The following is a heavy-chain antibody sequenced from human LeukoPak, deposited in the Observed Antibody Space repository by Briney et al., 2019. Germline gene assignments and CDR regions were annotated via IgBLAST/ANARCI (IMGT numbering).Heavy chain of an antibody. Sequence: GGSLRLSCAASGFTFSGSAMHWVRQASGKGLEWVGRIRTKADNYASAYAASLKGRFIISRDDSKNTAYLQMNSLQTEDTAVYYCVRVNTYYYDSNPSWGQGTLVTVSS. D-gene: IGHD3-22*01. V-gene: IGHV3-73*01. CDR2: IRTKADNYAS. J-gene: IGHJ4*02. CDR1: GFTFSGSA. CDR3: VRVNTYYYDSNPS.